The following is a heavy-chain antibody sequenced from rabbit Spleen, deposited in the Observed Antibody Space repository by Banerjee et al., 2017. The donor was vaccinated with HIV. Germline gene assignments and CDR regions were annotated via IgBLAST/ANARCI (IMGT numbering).Heavy chain of an antibody. J-gene: IGHJ4*01. CDR2: IYTGAGST. CDR1: GFDLTIFYY. CDR3: ARRDYSDAWGLSL. Sequence: QEQLVESRGGLVQPEGSLTLTCTASGFDLTIFYYMCWVRQAPGKGLEWIGCIYTGAGSTWYASWARGRFTISKTSSTTVTLQMTSLTAADTATYFCARRDYSDAWGLSLWGPGTLVTVS. V-gene: IGHV1S45*01. D-gene: IGHD4-1*01.